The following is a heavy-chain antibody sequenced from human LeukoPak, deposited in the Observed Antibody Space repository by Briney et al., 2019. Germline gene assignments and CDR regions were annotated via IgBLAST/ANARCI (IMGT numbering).Heavy chain of an antibody. CDR2: IKGDGSER. Sequence: PGGSLRLPCAASGFTFSSYWMNWVRQAPGKGLEWVANIKGDGSERHYVDSVKGRFTISGDKATNSLYLQMDSLRGEDTAVYYCASGSGWPIESWGQGTLVTVSS. CDR1: GFTFSSYW. V-gene: IGHV3-7*01. CDR3: ASGSGWPIES. D-gene: IGHD6-19*01. J-gene: IGHJ4*02.